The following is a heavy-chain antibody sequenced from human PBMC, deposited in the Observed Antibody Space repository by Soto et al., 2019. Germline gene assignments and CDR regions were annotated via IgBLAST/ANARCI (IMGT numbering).Heavy chain of an antibody. D-gene: IGHD5-12*01. Sequence: SETLSLTCTVSVGSMRSYYWSWIRQPAGKGLEWIGRIYTSGSTNYNPSLKSRVTMSVDTSKNQFSLKLSSVTAADTAVYYCARDRGDGYNSDYFDYWGQGTLVTVSS. V-gene: IGHV4-4*07. J-gene: IGHJ4*02. CDR1: VGSMRSYY. CDR2: IYTSGST. CDR3: ARDRGDGYNSDYFDY.